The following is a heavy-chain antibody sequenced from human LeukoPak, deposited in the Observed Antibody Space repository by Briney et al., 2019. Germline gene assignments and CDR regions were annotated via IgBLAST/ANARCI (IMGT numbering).Heavy chain of an antibody. V-gene: IGHV4-39*01. CDR1: GGSISSSSYY. CDR3: ARQTGSGLFILP. CDR2: IYYSGST. D-gene: IGHD3/OR15-3a*01. Sequence: SETLSLTCTVSGGSISSSSYYWGWIRQPPGKGLEWIGSIYYSGSTYYNPSLKNRVTISVDTPKNQFSLKLSSVTAADTAVYYCARQTGSGLFILPGGQGTLVTVSS. J-gene: IGHJ4*02.